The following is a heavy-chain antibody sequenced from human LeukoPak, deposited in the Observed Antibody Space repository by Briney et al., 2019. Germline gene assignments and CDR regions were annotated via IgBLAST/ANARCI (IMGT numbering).Heavy chain of an antibody. V-gene: IGHV4-31*03. Sequence: KPSETLSLTCTVSGGSISSGGYYWSWIRQHPGKGPEWIGYIYYSGSTYYNPSLKSRVTISVDTSKNQFSLKLSSVTAADTAVYYCARDRRAHAFDIWGQGTMVTVSS. J-gene: IGHJ3*02. CDR1: GGSISSGGYY. CDR2: IYYSGST. CDR3: ARDRRAHAFDI.